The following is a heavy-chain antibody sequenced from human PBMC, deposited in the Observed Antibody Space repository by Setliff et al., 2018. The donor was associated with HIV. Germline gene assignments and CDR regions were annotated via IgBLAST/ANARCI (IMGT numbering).Heavy chain of an antibody. CDR2: IYYSGTT. J-gene: IGHJ6*03. D-gene: IGHD6-6*01. Sequence: KPSETLSLTCTVSGDSVSSASYYWSWIRQPPGKGLEWIGYIYYSGTTKYNPSLKSRVTISVDTSKNQFSLKLSSVTAADTAVYYCASEAWTSCRSSSGYYYYYMDVWGKGTTVTVSS. CDR3: ASEAWTSCRSSSGYYYYYMDV. CDR1: GDSVSSASYY. V-gene: IGHV4-61*01.